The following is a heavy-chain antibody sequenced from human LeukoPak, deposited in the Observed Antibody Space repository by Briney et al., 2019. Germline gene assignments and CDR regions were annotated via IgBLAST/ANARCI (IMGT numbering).Heavy chain of an antibody. Sequence: ASVKVSCKASGYTFTGYYMHWVRQAPGQGLEWMGRINPNSGGTNYAQKFQGRVTMTRDTSISTAYMELSRLRSDDTAVDYCARFPRKTVTTNYWGQGTLVTVSS. CDR1: GYTFTGYY. D-gene: IGHD4-17*01. V-gene: IGHV1-2*06. CDR2: INPNSGGT. J-gene: IGHJ4*02. CDR3: ARFPRKTVTTNY.